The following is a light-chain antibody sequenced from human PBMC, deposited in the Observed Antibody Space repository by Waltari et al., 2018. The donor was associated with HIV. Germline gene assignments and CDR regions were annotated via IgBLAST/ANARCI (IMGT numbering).Light chain of an antibody. CDR1: SSNIGRNT. J-gene: IGLJ3*02. CDR3: ATWDDSLNGRV. CDR2: SSK. Sequence: QSMLTQPPSASGTPGQRVTISCSGSSSNIGRNTVNWYQQLPGTAPKLLIYSSKHRPQGVPDRFSGSKSGTSASLAISGRQSEDEADYYCATWDDSLNGRVFGGGTKLTVL. V-gene: IGLV1-44*01.